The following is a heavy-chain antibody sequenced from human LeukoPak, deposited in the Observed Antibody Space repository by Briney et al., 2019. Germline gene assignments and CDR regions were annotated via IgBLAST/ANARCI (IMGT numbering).Heavy chain of an antibody. D-gene: IGHD1-1*01. Sequence: GGSLRLSCVASGFTFSSYWMSWVRQTPGKGLEWVANIDQGGSAAYYVDSVEGRFAISRDNAKNLLFLQMNNLRAEDTAVYYCARSPGIGTVDFWGQGAQVTVSS. CDR1: GFTFSSYW. CDR3: ARSPGIGTVDF. J-gene: IGHJ4*02. V-gene: IGHV3-7*01. CDR2: IDQGGSAA.